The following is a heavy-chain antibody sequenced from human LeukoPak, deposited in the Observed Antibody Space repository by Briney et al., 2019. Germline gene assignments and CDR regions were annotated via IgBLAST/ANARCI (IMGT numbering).Heavy chain of an antibody. Sequence: GASVKVSRKASGYTFTSYGISWVRQAPGQGLEWMGWISAYNGNTNYAQKLQGRVTMTTDTSTSTAYMELSSLRSDDTAVYYCARLTRIYYYDSSGYYGGSWFDPWGQGTLVTVSS. CDR2: ISAYNGNT. CDR3: ARLTRIYYYDSSGYYGGSWFDP. CDR1: GYTFTSYG. D-gene: IGHD3-22*01. V-gene: IGHV1-18*01. J-gene: IGHJ5*02.